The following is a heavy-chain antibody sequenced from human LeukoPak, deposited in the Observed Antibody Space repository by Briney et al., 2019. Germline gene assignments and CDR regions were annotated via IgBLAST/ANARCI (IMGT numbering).Heavy chain of an antibody. J-gene: IGHJ4*02. CDR2: ISWNSGSI. CDR1: GFTFDDYA. D-gene: IGHD3-22*01. CDR3: AKDPGYYFDSSAYFDY. Sequence: PGGPLRLSCAASGFTFDDYAMNWVRQAPGKGLEWVSGISWNSGSIGYADSVKGRFTISRDNAKNSLYLQMNSLRAEDTALYYCAKDPGYYFDSSAYFDYWGQGTLVTVSS. V-gene: IGHV3-9*01.